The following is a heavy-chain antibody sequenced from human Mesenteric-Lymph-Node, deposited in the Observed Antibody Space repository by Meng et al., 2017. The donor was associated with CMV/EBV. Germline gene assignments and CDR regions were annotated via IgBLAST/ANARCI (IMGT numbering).Heavy chain of an antibody. D-gene: IGHD5-18*01. Sequence: ASVTVSCKASGGTFSSYAISWVRQAPGQGLEWMGWINPNSNFAHYAQNFQGRVTMTRDTSISTAYMDLTDLRSDDTAVYYCARGHNYGYSGDTMDVWGQGTTVTVSS. CDR3: ARGHNYGYSGDTMDV. J-gene: IGHJ6*02. V-gene: IGHV1-2*02. CDR2: INPNSNFA. CDR1: GGTFSSYA.